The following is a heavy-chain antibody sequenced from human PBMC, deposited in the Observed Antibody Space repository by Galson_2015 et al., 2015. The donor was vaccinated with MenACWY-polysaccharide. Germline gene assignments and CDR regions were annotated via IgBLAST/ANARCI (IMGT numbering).Heavy chain of an antibody. CDR1: GGSISGSGNF. D-gene: IGHD3-16*01. CDR2: IYYSGST. V-gene: IGHV4-39*01. CDR3: ARPQGGFSPSWFDP. J-gene: IGHJ5*02. Sequence: ETLSLTCTVSGGSISGSGNFWAWVRQPPGKGLEWIGSIYYSGSTYYNPSLKSRVTISVDTSKNQFSLRLSSVTAADTAVRYCARPQGGFSPSWFDPWGQGTLVTVSS.